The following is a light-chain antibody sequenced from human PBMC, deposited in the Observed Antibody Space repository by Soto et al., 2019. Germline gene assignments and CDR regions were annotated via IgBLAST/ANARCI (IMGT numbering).Light chain of an antibody. J-gene: IGKJ4*01. Sequence: EIVMTQSPATLSVSPGERATLSCRASQSVSSNLAWYQQKPGQAPRLLIYGAFTKATGIPARFSRSGSGTEFTLTISSLQSEDFAIYYWQQYKNWPPLTFGGGTKVEIK. V-gene: IGKV3-15*01. CDR1: QSVSSN. CDR2: GAF. CDR3: QQYKNWPPLT.